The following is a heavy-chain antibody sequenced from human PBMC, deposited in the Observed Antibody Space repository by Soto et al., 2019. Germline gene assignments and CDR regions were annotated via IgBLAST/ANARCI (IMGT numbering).Heavy chain of an antibody. CDR3: ARDGYGAYSGFDP. CDR2: INPSGGST. Sequence: QVQLVQSGAEVKKPGASVKVSCKASGYTFTSYYMHWVRQAPGQGLEWMGIINPSGGSTSYAQKFQGRVTMTRDTSTSTVYTELSSLRSEDTAVYYCARDGYGAYSGFDPWGQGTLVTVSS. D-gene: IGHD4-17*01. J-gene: IGHJ5*02. V-gene: IGHV1-46*01. CDR1: GYTFTSYY.